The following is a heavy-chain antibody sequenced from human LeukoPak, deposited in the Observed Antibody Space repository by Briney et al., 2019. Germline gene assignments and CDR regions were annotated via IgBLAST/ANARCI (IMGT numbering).Heavy chain of an antibody. J-gene: IGHJ6*03. CDR3: ARGFGFWSGYPPTNYYYYMDV. V-gene: IGHV1-2*02. Sequence: ASVKVSCKASGYTFTGYYMHWVRQAPGQGLEWMGWINPNSGGTNYAQKFQGRVTMTRDTSISTAYMELSRLRSDDTAVYYCARGFGFWSGYPPTNYYYYMDVWGKGTTVTVSS. CDR2: INPNSGGT. D-gene: IGHD3-3*01. CDR1: GYTFTGYY.